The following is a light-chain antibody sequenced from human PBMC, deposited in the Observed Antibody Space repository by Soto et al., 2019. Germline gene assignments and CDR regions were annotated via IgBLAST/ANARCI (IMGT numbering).Light chain of an antibody. CDR1: QSISIW. CDR2: RAS. J-gene: IGKJ2*01. Sequence: DIQMTQSPSTLSASVGDRVTITCRASQSISIWLAWYQQKLGKAPKLLIYRASSLESGVPSRFSGSGSGTEFTLTISSLQPDDFATYSCQLYNSYPFTFGQGPKREIK. CDR3: QLYNSYPFT. V-gene: IGKV1-5*03.